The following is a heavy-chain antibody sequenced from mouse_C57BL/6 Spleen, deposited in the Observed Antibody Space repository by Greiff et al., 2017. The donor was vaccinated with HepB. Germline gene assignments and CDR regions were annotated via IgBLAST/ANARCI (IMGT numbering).Heavy chain of an antibody. Sequence: VQLQQSGAELARPGASVKLSCKASGYTFTSYGISWVKQRTGQGLEWIGEIYPRSGNTYYNEKFKGKATLTADKSSSTAYMELRSLTSEDSAVYFCAREITTVVEGAYWGQGTLVTVSA. CDR3: AREITTVVEGAY. J-gene: IGHJ3*01. CDR2: IYPRSGNT. CDR1: GYTFTSYG. D-gene: IGHD1-1*01. V-gene: IGHV1-81*01.